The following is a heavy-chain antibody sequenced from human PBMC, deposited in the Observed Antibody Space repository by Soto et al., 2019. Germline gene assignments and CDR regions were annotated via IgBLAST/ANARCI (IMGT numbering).Heavy chain of an antibody. CDR3: AREVGHYYYYGMDV. CDR2: INSDGSST. Sequence: QPGGSLRLSCAASGFTISGYWMHWVRQAPGKRLVWVSRINSDGSSTGYADSVKGRFTISRDNAKNTLYLQMNSLRAEDTAVYYCAREVGHYYYYGMDVWGQGTTVTVSS. V-gene: IGHV3-74*01. D-gene: IGHD2-15*01. CDR1: GFTISGYW. J-gene: IGHJ6*02.